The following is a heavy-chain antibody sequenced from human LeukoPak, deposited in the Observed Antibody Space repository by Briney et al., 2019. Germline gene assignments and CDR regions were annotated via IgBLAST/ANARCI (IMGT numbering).Heavy chain of an antibody. CDR3: ARHGVSGYYYVDY. J-gene: IGHJ4*02. Sequence: SGTLSLTCTVSLGSIRSYDYHWTLIRQPPGKGLEWIGSIYYSGGTYYNPSLKSRVTISVDLSKNQFSMKMNDVTAADTAVYYCARHGVSGYYYVDYWGQGTLVTVSS. CDR1: LGSIRSYDYH. CDR2: IYYSGGT. V-gene: IGHV4-39*01. D-gene: IGHD6-25*01.